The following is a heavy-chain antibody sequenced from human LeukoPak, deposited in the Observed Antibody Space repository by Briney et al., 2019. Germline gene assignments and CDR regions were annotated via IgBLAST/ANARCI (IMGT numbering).Heavy chain of an antibody. V-gene: IGHV5-51*01. Sequence: GGALEISCQGSGYHFTSYWIGWGRPVPGKGLEWMGIIYPGDSDTKYSPSFQGQVTISADKSISTAYLQWSSLKASDTAMYYCARLGGAATNDAFDIWGQGTMVTVSS. CDR1: GYHFTSYW. J-gene: IGHJ3*02. CDR2: IYPGDSDT. D-gene: IGHD2-15*01. CDR3: ARLGGAATNDAFDI.